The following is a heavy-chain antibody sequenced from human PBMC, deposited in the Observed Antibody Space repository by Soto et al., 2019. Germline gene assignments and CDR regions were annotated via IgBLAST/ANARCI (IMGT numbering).Heavy chain of an antibody. V-gene: IGHV2-5*01. D-gene: IGHD6-19*01. CDR1: GFSLRTSGVG. CDR2: IYWNDDK. J-gene: IGHJ5*02. CDR3: AKSGSSGWYGWFDP. Sequence: GSGPTLVNPTQTLTLTCIFSGFSLRTSGVGVGWIRQPPGKALEWLGFIYWNDDKRYSPSLKSRLTISKDTSKNQVVLTMTNRDPVDTATYYCAKSGSSGWYGWFDPWGQGTLVTVSS.